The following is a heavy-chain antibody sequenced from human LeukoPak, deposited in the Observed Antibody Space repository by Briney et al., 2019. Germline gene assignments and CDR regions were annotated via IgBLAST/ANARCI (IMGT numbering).Heavy chain of an antibody. Sequence: SETLSLTCTVAGGSISSYYWSWIRQPAGKGLEWIGRIYTSGSTNYNPSLKSRVTMSVDTSKNQFSLKLSSVTAADTAVYYCASAGYCSSTSCYPGDKGYYYYMDVWGKGTTVTVSS. CDR2: IYTSGST. CDR3: ASAGYCSSTSCYPGDKGYYYYMDV. CDR1: GGSISSYY. J-gene: IGHJ6*03. D-gene: IGHD2-2*01. V-gene: IGHV4-4*07.